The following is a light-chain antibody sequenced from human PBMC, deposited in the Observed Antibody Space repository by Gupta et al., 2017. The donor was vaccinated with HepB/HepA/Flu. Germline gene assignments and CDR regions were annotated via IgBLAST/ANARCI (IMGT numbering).Light chain of an antibody. Sequence: ELTQXPAVXVALGQTVXITXQGDSLRSYYASWYQQKPGQAPVLVIYGKNNRPSGIPDRFSGSSSGNTASLTITGAQAEDEADYYCNSRDSSGNHVVFGGGTKLTVL. CDR3: NSRDSSGNHVV. CDR1: SLRSYY. J-gene: IGLJ2*01. CDR2: GKN. V-gene: IGLV3-19*01.